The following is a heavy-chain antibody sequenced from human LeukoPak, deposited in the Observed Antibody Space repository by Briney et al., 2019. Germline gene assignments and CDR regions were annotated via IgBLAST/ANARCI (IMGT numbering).Heavy chain of an antibody. D-gene: IGHD6-19*01. Sequence: SVKVSCKASGGTFSSYAISWVRQAPGQGLEWMGGIIPIFGTANYAQKFQGRATITADESTSTAYMELSSLRSEDTAVYYCARVEGVRAVAGTYGMDVWGKGTTVTVSS. V-gene: IGHV1-69*13. CDR3: ARVEGVRAVAGTYGMDV. CDR2: IIPIFGTA. CDR1: GGTFSSYA. J-gene: IGHJ6*04.